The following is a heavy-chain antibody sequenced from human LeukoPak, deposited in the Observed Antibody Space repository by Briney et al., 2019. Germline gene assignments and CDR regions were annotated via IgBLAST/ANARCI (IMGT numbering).Heavy chain of an antibody. D-gene: IGHD5-18*01. Sequence: GGSLRLSCAVSGFTFSDYSMNWVRQAPGKGLEWVSYISSSSTTIFYADSVKGRLTISRDNAKNSLYLQMNSLRAEDTSVYYCAIAKGYKWDYWGQGTLVTVSS. CDR2: ISSSSTTI. J-gene: IGHJ4*02. CDR1: GFTFSDYS. CDR3: AIAKGYKWDY. V-gene: IGHV3-48*04.